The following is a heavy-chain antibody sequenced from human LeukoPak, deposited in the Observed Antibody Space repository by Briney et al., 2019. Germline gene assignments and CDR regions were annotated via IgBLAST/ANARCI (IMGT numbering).Heavy chain of an antibody. V-gene: IGHV3-23*01. J-gene: IGHJ5*02. D-gene: IGHD4-17*01. CDR2: ISGSGGGT. Sequence: GGSLRLSCAASGFTFSSYAMSWVRQAPGKGLEWVSAISGSGGGTYYADAMKGRFSISRDNSKNTLSLQMNSLRAEDTAVYYCAKDKSDYGDSGWFDPWGQGTLVTVSS. CDR3: AKDKSDYGDSGWFDP. CDR1: GFTFSSYA.